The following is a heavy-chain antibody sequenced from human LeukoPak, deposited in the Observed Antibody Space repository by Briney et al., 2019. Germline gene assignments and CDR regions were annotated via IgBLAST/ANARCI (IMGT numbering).Heavy chain of an antibody. CDR3: AKESPPYDFWSGYYTRGYFDY. J-gene: IGHJ4*02. CDR2: ISWDGGST. Sequence: GGSLRLSCAASGFTFDDYAMHWVRQAPGKGREWVSLISWDGGSTYYADSVKGRFTISRDNSKNSLYLQMNSLRAEDTALYYCAKESPPYDFWSGYYTRGYFDYWGQGTLVTVSS. D-gene: IGHD3-3*01. CDR1: GFTFDDYA. V-gene: IGHV3-43D*04.